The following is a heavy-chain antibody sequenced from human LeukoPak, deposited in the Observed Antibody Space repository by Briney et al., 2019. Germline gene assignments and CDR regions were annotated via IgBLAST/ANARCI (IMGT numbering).Heavy chain of an antibody. CDR2: IYYSGST. CDR1: GGSISSYY. Sequence: SSETLSLTCTVSGGSISSYYWSWIRQPPGKGLEWIGYIYYSGSTNYNPSLKSRVTISVDTSKNQFSLKLSSVAAADTAVYYCARDFRGSVDAFDIWGQGTMVAVSS. CDR3: ARDFRGSVDAFDI. V-gene: IGHV4-59*01. J-gene: IGHJ3*02.